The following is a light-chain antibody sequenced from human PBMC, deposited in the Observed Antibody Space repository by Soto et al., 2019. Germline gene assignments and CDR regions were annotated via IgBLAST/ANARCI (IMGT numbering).Light chain of an antibody. CDR2: AVS. Sequence: EIVLTQSPDTLSLSPGERATLSCRASQSVDSRYLAWYQQKPGQAPRLVIHAVSRRATGIPDRFSGSGSGTAFTLTITRLEPEDFADYYCQQYGNSPRYSFGQGTKLQTK. CDR3: QQYGNSPRYS. CDR1: QSVDSRY. V-gene: IGKV3-20*01. J-gene: IGKJ2*03.